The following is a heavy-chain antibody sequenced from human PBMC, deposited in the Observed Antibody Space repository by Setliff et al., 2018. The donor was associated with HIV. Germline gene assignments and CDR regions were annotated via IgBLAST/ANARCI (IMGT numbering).Heavy chain of an antibody. CDR3: ARDHELGAFDL. J-gene: IGHJ3*01. D-gene: IGHD1-26*01. CDR2: IYHTGTT. V-gene: IGHV4-59*01. CDR1: GMSISGYY. Sequence: SETLSLTCRVSGMSISGYYWSWIRQSPGKGLEWIGYIYHTGTTSYNPSLKSRVTIQVDTSNNRFSLNLRSATVADTAVYFCARDHELGAFDLWGQGTMVTVSS.